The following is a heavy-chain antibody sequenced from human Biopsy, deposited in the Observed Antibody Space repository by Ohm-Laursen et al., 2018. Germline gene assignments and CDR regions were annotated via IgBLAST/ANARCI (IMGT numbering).Heavy chain of an antibody. CDR3: ERDWRGRAHYYDSSGYDY. CDR1: GFTVSSYD. J-gene: IGHJ4*02. Sequence: SLRLSCAASGFTVSSYDMNWVRQAPGKGLEWISYISETSSHIYDADSVRGRFTVARDNAKNSLYLQMNSLRAEDTAVYYCERDWRGRAHYYDSSGYDYWGQGTLVTVSS. V-gene: IGHV3-21*01. D-gene: IGHD3-22*01. CDR2: ISETSSHI.